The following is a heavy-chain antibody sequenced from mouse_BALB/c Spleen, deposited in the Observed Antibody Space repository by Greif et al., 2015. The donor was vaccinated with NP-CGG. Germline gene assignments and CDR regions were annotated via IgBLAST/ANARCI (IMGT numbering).Heavy chain of an antibody. D-gene: IGHD5-1-1*01. Sequence: DVQLQESGGGLVQPKGSLKLSCAASGFTFNTYAMNWVRQAPGKGLEWVARIRSKSNNYATYYADSVKDRFTISRDDSQSMLYLQMNNLKTEDTAMYYCVREKYGAMDYWGQGTSVTVSS. CDR1: GFTFNTYA. V-gene: IGHV10-1*02. CDR2: IRSKSNNYAT. J-gene: IGHJ4*01. CDR3: VREKYGAMDY.